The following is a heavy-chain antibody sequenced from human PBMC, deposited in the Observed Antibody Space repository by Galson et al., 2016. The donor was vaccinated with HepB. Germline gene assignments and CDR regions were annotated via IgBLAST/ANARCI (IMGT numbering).Heavy chain of an antibody. J-gene: IGHJ6*03. CDR2: ISGLGSAT. Sequence: SLRLSCAASGFTFSNYAMNWVRQAPGKGLDWVSAISGLGSATYYADSVRGRFTISRDNSENTLYPQMNSLRAEDKAVYYCVKDLGANYYLNSGPRGYYYYYMDVWGKGTTVTGSS. CDR1: GFTFSNYA. V-gene: IGHV3-23*01. CDR3: VKDLGANYYLNSGPRGYYYYYMDV. D-gene: IGHD3-22*01.